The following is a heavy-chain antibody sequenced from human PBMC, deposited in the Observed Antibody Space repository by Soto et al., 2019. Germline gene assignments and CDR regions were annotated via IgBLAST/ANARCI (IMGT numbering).Heavy chain of an antibody. D-gene: IGHD6-19*01. V-gene: IGHV3-30*03. CDR1: GFTFSNYL. CDR2: ISYDGSDT. Sequence: QPGGSLRLSCAASGFTFSNYLMHWVRQAPGKGLEWVAGISYDGSDTYYADSVKGRFTISRDNSKNTLYLQMNSLRAEDTAFYYCARDLDMAVAAAAGPRWGEGTLVTVSS. CDR3: ARDLDMAVAAAAGPR. J-gene: IGHJ4*02.